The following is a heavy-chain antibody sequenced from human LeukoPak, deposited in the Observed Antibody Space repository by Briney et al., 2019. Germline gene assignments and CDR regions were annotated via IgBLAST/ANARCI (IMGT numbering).Heavy chain of an antibody. CDR3: ANDPIGSEYFQH. CDR2: ISGSGGST. J-gene: IGHJ1*01. D-gene: IGHD3-22*01. V-gene: IGHV3-23*01. CDR1: GFTFSSYA. Sequence: GGSLRLSCAASGFTFSSYAMSWVRQAPGKGLEWVSAISGSGGSTYYADSVKGRFTISRDNSKNTLYLQMNSLRAEDTAVYYCANDPIGSEYFQHWGQGTLVTVSS.